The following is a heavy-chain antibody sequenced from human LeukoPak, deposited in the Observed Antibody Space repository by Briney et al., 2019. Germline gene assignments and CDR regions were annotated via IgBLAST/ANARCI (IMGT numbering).Heavy chain of an antibody. V-gene: IGHV3-30-3*01. CDR1: GFTFSSYA. CDR3: ARDDSSGYYFGSFDGYFQH. CDR2: ISYDGSNK. D-gene: IGHD3-22*01. J-gene: IGHJ1*01. Sequence: GGSLRLSCAASGFTFSSYAMHWVRQAPGKGLEWVAVISYDGSNKYYADSVKGRFTISRDNSKNTLYLQMNSLRAEDTAVYYCARDDSSGYYFGSFDGYFQHWGQGTLVTVSS.